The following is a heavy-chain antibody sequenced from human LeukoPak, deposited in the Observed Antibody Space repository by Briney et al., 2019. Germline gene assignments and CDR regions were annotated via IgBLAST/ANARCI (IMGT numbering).Heavy chain of an antibody. CDR3: ARAPSGTVDASAYGVIDY. CDR1: GGSISGSNYY. D-gene: IGHD3-22*01. V-gene: IGHV4-39*07. Sequence: PSGTLSLTCTVSGGSISGSNYYWGWIRQPPGKGLEWIGAIYYSGSTYYSPSLKSRVTISVDTSKNQFSLKVTSVTAADTAVYYCARAPSGTVDASAYGVIDYWGQGSLVTVSS. J-gene: IGHJ4*02. CDR2: IYYSGST.